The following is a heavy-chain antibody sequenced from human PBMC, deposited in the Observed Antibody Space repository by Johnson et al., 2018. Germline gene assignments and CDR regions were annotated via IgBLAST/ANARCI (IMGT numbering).Heavy chain of an antibody. CDR3: VRGERSSSGWYDSGPI. D-gene: IGHD6-19*01. CDR1: GYTFPRYY. CDR2: INPSGCST. J-gene: IGHJ3*02. V-gene: IGHV1-46*01. Sequence: VQLVESGAEVKKPGASVKVSCKASGYTFPRYYIHWVRQAPGQGLEWMGMINPSGCSTTYAQKFQGRVTMTRVTSTSTVYMELSGLRSDDTAIHYWVRGERSSSGWYDSGPIWGQGTMVTVSS.